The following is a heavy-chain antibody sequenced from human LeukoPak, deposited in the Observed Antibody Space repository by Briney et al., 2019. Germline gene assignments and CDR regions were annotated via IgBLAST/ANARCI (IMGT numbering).Heavy chain of an antibody. V-gene: IGHV1-2*02. Sequence: GAPVKVSCKASGYTFSDYHIHWVRQAPGQGLEWMGWINCNSGATNYAQKFQGRVTMTRDTSLTTTYMDLSRLTSDDTAVYYCARELGGGTTREDWLDPWGQGTLVTVSS. CDR2: INCNSGAT. CDR3: ARELGGGTTREDWLDP. D-gene: IGHD1-1*01. CDR1: GYTFSDYH. J-gene: IGHJ5*02.